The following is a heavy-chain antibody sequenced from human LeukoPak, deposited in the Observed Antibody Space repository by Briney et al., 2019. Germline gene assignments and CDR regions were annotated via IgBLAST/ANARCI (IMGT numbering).Heavy chain of an antibody. J-gene: IGHJ4*02. CDR2: ISPSDGTT. V-gene: IGHV1-46*01. Sequence: GASVKVSCKVSGYTFTSNFMHWVRQAPGQGLEWMGIISPSDGTTSYAQSFQGRVTMTRDMSTSTVFMELSTLRSEDTAIYYCARDQRGSSSWESYFDYWGRGTLVTVSS. D-gene: IGHD6-13*01. CDR3: ARDQRGSSSWESYFDY. CDR1: GYTFTSNF.